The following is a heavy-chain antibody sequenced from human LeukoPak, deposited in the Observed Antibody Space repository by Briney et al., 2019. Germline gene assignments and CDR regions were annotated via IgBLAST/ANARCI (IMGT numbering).Heavy chain of an antibody. CDR1: GYTFTSYD. D-gene: IGHD3/OR15-3a*01. V-gene: IGHV1-8*01. CDR3: ARALSWTTDSYYYMDV. Sequence: ASVTVSCMASGYTFTSYDINWVRQAPGQGLEWMGWMNPNSGNTGFAQKFQGRVTMTKNTSITTAYMELSSLRSEDTALYYCARALSWTTDSYYYMDVWGKGTTVTVSS. CDR2: MNPNSGNT. J-gene: IGHJ6*03.